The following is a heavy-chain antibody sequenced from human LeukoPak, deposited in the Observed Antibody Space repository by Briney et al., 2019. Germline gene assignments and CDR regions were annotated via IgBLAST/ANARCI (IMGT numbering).Heavy chain of an antibody. V-gene: IGHV3-30*03. D-gene: IGHD3-22*01. Sequence: GGSLRLSCAASGLTFSNYWMSWVRQAPGKGLEWVAVISYDGSNKYYADSVKGRFTISRDNSKNTLYLQMNSLRAEDTAVYYCARDALPDYYDSSGYIVYWGQGTLVTVSS. J-gene: IGHJ4*02. CDR3: ARDALPDYYDSSGYIVY. CDR2: ISYDGSNK. CDR1: GLTFSNYW.